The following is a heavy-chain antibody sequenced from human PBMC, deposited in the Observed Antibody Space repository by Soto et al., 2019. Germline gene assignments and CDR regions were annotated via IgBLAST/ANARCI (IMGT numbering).Heavy chain of an antibody. V-gene: IGHV4-34*01. Sequence: SETLSLTCAVYGGSFSGYYWSWIRQPPGKGLEWIGEINHSGSTNYNPSLKSRVTISVDTSKNQFSLKLSSVTAADTAVYYCARAYYDILTGYRRGDYYMDVWGKGTTVTVSS. CDR3: ARAYYDILTGYRRGDYYMDV. CDR1: GGSFSGYY. J-gene: IGHJ6*03. CDR2: INHSGST. D-gene: IGHD3-9*01.